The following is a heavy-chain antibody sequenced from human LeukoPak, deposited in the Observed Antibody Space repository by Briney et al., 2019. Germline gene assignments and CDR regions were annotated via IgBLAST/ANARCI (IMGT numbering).Heavy chain of an antibody. CDR1: GGTFSSYA. D-gene: IGHD1-26*01. CDR3: ARDWDLRGYYFDY. CDR2: INTNTGNP. J-gene: IGHJ4*02. Sequence: ASVKVSCKASGGTFSSYAISWVRQAPGQGLEWMGWINTNTGNPTYAQGFTGRFVFSLDTSVSTAYLQISSLKAEDTAVYYCARDWDLRGYYFDYWGQGTLVTVSS. V-gene: IGHV7-4-1*02.